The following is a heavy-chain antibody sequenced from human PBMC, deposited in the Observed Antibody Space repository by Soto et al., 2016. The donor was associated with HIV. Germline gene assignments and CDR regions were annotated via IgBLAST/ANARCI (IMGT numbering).Heavy chain of an antibody. CDR2: IIPIFGTA. D-gene: IGHD2-2*01. CDR3: ARVRVPAAMLEAFDI. CDR1: GGTLGSYA. Sequence: QVQLVQSGAEVKKPGSSVKVSCKASGGTLGSYAISWVRQAPGQGLEWMGGIIPIFGTANYAQKFQGRVTITADESTSTAYMELRSLRSEDTAVYYCARVRVPAAMLEAFDIWGQGTMVTVSS. J-gene: IGHJ3*02. V-gene: IGHV1-69*13.